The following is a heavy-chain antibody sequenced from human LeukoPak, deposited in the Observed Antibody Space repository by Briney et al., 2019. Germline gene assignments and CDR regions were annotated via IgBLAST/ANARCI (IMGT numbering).Heavy chain of an antibody. Sequence: GGSLRLSCAASGFTFSSYAMSWVRQPPGKGLQWVSGISGSGGSTYYADSVRGRFTISRDNSKNTLYLQMNSLRAEDTAVYYCAKLPISSLGDYGSGSYRFDPWGQGTLVTVSS. V-gene: IGHV3-23*01. CDR3: AKLPISSLGDYGSGSYRFDP. CDR2: ISGSGGST. D-gene: IGHD3-10*01. CDR1: GFTFSSYA. J-gene: IGHJ5*02.